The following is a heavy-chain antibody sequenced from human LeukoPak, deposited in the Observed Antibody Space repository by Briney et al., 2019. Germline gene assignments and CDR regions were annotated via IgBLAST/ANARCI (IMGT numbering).Heavy chain of an antibody. J-gene: IGHJ2*01. Sequence: GGSLRLSCAASGFTFSNYAMNWVRQAPEKGLEWVSTIHGGGDVTYYADSVKGRFTISRDNSRNTLYLQMNSLRAEDTAVYYCAKALSSSFYYFDLGGRGTLVTVSS. D-gene: IGHD3-16*02. CDR1: GFTFSNYA. CDR2: IHGGGDVT. CDR3: AKALSSSFYYFDL. V-gene: IGHV3-23*01.